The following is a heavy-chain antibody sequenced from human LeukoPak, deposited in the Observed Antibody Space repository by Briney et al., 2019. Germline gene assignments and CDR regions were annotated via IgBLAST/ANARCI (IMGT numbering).Heavy chain of an antibody. CDR1: GYTFTGYY. Sequence: SVNVSYKASGYTFTGYYMHWVRQAPGHRLEGMGWIYPNSGGTNYAQKFQGWVTMTRDTSISTAYMELSRLRSDDTAAYYCARGGWQRDGDKDAFDIWGQGTMVTVSS. J-gene: IGHJ3*02. CDR2: IYPNSGGT. CDR3: ARGGWQRDGDKDAFDI. D-gene: IGHD4-17*01. V-gene: IGHV1-2*04.